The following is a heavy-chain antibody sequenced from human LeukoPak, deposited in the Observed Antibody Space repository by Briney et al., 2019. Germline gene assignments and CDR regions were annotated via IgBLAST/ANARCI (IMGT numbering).Heavy chain of an antibody. CDR1: GGSFSGYY. CDR3: ARGRGYSYGLRFDP. Sequence: SETLSLTCAVYGGSFSGYYWSWIRQPPGKGLEWIGEINHSGGTNYNPSLKSRVTISVDTSKNQFSLKLSSVTAADTAVYYCARGRGYSYGLRFDPWGQGTLVTVSS. V-gene: IGHV4-34*01. D-gene: IGHD5-18*01. CDR2: INHSGGT. J-gene: IGHJ5*02.